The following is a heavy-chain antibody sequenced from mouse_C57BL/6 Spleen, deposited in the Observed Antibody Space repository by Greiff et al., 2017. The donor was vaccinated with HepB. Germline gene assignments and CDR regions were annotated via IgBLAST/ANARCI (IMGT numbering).Heavy chain of an antibody. Sequence: QVTLKESGAELVKPGASVKISCKASGYAFSSYWMNWVKQRPGKGLEWIGQIYPGDGDTNYNGKFKGKATLTADKSSSTAYMQLSSLTSEDSAVYFCARGGYYSNYEDYWGQGTTLTVSS. CDR2: IYPGDGDT. CDR3: ARGGYYSNYEDY. CDR1: GYAFSSYW. V-gene: IGHV1-80*01. J-gene: IGHJ2*01. D-gene: IGHD2-5*01.